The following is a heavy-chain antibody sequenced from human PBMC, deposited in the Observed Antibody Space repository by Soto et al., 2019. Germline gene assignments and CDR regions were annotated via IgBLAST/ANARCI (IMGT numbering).Heavy chain of an antibody. J-gene: IGHJ4*02. CDR1: GFSFSSYA. Sequence: EVQLLESGGGLVQTGGSLRLSCAASGFSFSSYAMTWVRQAPGKGLEWVSTVTGSGDRTNYADSVKGRFTISRDNGKNTLYLQMNNLRGEDTAVYYCAKGIGVEVASVGAYWGQGTLVTVSS. CDR3: AKGIGVEVASVGAY. D-gene: IGHD1-26*01. V-gene: IGHV3-23*01. CDR2: VTGSGDRT.